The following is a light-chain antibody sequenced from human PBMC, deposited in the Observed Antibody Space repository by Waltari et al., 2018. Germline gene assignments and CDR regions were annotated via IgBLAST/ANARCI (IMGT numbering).Light chain of an antibody. CDR3: QHYVRLPAT. CDR1: ESFSRA. J-gene: IGKJ1*01. Sequence: CSACESFSRALAGYQQKTGQAPPLLLFGGSNSGNCSPAEFSGSGFDAEFSLTISRLGPEDFAVYYCQHYVRLPATFGRGTKVEIK. V-gene: IGKV3D-15*01. CDR2: GGS.